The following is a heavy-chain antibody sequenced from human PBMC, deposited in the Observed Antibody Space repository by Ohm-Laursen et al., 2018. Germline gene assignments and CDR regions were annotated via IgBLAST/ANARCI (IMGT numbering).Heavy chain of an antibody. V-gene: IGHV4-59*12. CDR1: GASIRSYY. CDR3: ARGGKRGGYYYYYGMDV. D-gene: IGHD1-14*01. J-gene: IGHJ6*02. CDR2: IYYSGST. Sequence: SETLSLTCTVSGASIRSYYWSWIRQPPGKGLEWIGYIYYSGSTYYNPSLKSRVTISVDTSKNQFSLKLRSVTAADTAVYYCARGGKRGGYYYYYGMDVWGQGTTVTVSS.